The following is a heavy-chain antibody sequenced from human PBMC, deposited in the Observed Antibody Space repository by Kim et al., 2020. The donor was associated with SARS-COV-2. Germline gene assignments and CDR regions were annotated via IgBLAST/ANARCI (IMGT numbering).Heavy chain of an antibody. Sequence: DSGKGRFTTTRDNSKNTLYLQMNSLRAEDTAVYYCAKYLIAVAGPRGVDYWGQGTLVTVSS. V-gene: IGHV3-23*01. D-gene: IGHD6-19*01. CDR3: AKYLIAVAGPRGVDY. J-gene: IGHJ4*02.